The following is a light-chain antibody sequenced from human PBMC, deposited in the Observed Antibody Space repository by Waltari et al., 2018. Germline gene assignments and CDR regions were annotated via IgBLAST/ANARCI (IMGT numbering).Light chain of an antibody. V-gene: IGKV4-1*01. CDR2: WAS. Sequence: DIVMTQSPDSLAVSLGERATINCKSSQSVLYSSNNKNYLAWYQQKPGQSPKLLIYWASTRESGGPARFSGSGSGTDFTLTISSLQAEEVAVYYCQQYYSTPTFGQGTRLEIK. CDR3: QQYYSTPT. J-gene: IGKJ5*01. CDR1: QSVLYSSNNKNY.